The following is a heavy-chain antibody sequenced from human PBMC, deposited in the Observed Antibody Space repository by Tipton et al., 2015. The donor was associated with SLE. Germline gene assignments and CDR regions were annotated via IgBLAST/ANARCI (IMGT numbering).Heavy chain of an antibody. D-gene: IGHD3-3*01. CDR2: IYYSGDT. Sequence: GLVKPSETLSLTCTVSGGSITNSNYNWGWIRQPPGMGLEWIGNIYYSGDTNYNPSLKSRVTLSVDTSKNQFSLRLRYLTAADTALYFCARATDFWSGYYDYWGQGALVSVSS. CDR1: GGSITNSNYN. V-gene: IGHV4-39*07. CDR3: ARATDFWSGYYDY. J-gene: IGHJ4*02.